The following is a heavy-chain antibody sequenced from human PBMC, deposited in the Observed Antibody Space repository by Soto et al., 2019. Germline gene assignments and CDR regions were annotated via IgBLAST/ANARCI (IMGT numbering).Heavy chain of an antibody. V-gene: IGHV3-30-3*01. J-gene: IGHJ4*02. CDR1: GSTFSSYA. D-gene: IGHD6-19*01. CDR2: ISYDGSNK. Sequence: PGGSLRLSCAASGSTFSSYAMHWVRQAPGKGLEWVAVISYDGSNKYYADSVKGRFTISRDNSKNTLYLQMNSLRAEDTAVYYCARAGGSGHYFDYWGQGTLVTVSS. CDR3: ARAGGSGHYFDY.